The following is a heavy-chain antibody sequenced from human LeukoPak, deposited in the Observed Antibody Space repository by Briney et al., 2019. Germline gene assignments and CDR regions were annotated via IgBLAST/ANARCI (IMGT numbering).Heavy chain of an antibody. J-gene: IGHJ6*03. CDR2: MNPNSGNT. Sequence: AASVKVSCKASGYTFTRYDITWVRQATGQGLEWMGRMNPNSGNTGYAQKFQGRVTITRNTSISTTYMELSSLRSEDTAVYYCARGRSPGTSMEYYYYMDVWGKGTTVTVSS. V-gene: IGHV1-8*03. CDR3: ARGRSPGTSMEYYYYMDV. CDR1: GYTFTRYD. D-gene: IGHD1-1*01.